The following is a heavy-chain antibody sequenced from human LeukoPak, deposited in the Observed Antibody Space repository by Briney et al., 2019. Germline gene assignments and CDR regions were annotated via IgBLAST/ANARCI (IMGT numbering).Heavy chain of an antibody. CDR2: IYYSGST. CDR3: AREDCTAAGTSNFDY. V-gene: IGHV4-39*07. D-gene: IGHD6-13*01. J-gene: IGHJ4*02. Sequence: PSETLSLACTVAGGSISSTTNYWGWIRQPPGKGLEWIGSIYYSGSTQYNPSLKSRVTISLDTSKNQFSLKVNSVTAADTAVYYCAREDCTAAGTSNFDYWGQGTLVTVSS. CDR1: GGSISSTTNY.